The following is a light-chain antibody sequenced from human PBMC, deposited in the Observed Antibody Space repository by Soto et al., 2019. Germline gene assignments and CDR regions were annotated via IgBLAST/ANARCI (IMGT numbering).Light chain of an antibody. CDR3: QQYGDSPPT. Sequence: VLTPSPGTLSLSPGERATLSCRASQRVSSNYLAWYQQKPGQAPRLLISGASSRAAGIPDRFSGSGSETDFTLTISRLEPDDFAMYHCQQYGDSPPTFGQGTKVDI. CDR2: GAS. CDR1: QRVSSNY. J-gene: IGKJ1*01. V-gene: IGKV3-20*01.